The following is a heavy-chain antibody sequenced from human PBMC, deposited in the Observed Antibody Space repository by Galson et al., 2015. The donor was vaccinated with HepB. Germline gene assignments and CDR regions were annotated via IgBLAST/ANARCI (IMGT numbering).Heavy chain of an antibody. Sequence: TLSLTCTVSGGSISTYYWSWIRQPPGKGLEWIGYIYYSGSTNYNPSLKSRVTMSVDTSKNQFSLKLSSVTAADTAVYYCARGSPGGARKPIDYWGQGTLVTVSS. J-gene: IGHJ4*02. CDR3: ARGSPGGARKPIDY. CDR2: IYYSGST. V-gene: IGHV4-59*01. CDR1: GGSISTYY. D-gene: IGHD3-16*01.